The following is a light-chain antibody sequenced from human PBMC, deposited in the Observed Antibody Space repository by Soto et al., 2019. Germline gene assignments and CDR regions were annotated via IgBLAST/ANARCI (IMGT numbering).Light chain of an antibody. CDR3: QQRSNWPTLT. V-gene: IGKV3-11*01. CDR1: QSIRNK. CDR2: DAS. Sequence: EIVMTQSPATVSVSPGERATLSCRASQSIRNKLAWYQQKPGQAPRLLIYDASNRATGIPARFSGSGSGTDFTLTISSLEPEDFAVYYCQQRSNWPTLTFGGGTKVDIK. J-gene: IGKJ4*01.